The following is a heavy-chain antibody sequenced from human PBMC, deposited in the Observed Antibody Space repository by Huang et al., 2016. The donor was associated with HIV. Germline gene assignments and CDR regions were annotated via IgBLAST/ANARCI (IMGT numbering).Heavy chain of an antibody. J-gene: IGHJ4*02. Sequence: QVQLVQSGAEVKKPGSSVKVSCKASGGTFSSYAISWVRQAPGQGLEGMGGISPIFGTANYAQKFKGRVTITADESTSTAYMELSSLRSEDTAVYYCARVESRRYYDSSGYYYWGQGTLVTVSS. D-gene: IGHD3-22*01. CDR1: GGTFSSYA. CDR2: ISPIFGTA. CDR3: ARVESRRYYDSSGYYY. V-gene: IGHV1-69*01.